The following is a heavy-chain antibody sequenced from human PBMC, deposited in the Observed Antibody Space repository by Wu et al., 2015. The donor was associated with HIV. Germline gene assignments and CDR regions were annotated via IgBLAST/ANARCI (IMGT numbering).Heavy chain of an antibody. Sequence: QVQLVQSGAEVKKPGASVKVSCKASGYTFTSYGISWVRQAPGQGLEWMGWISAYNGNTNYAQKLQGRVTMTTDTSTSTAYMELRSLRSDDTAVYYCAREGTRSYSSGWSGHAFDIWGQGTMVTVSS. CDR3: AREGTRSYSSGWSGHAFDI. J-gene: IGHJ3*02. D-gene: IGHD6-19*01. V-gene: IGHV1-18*01. CDR1: GYTFTSYG. CDR2: ISAYNGNT.